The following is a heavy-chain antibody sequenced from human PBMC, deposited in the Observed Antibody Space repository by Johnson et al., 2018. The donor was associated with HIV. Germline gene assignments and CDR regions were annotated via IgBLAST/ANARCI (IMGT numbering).Heavy chain of an antibody. V-gene: IGHV3-15*01. CDR1: GFTFSNAW. J-gene: IGHJ3*02. D-gene: IGHD6-13*01. Sequence: VQLVESGGGLVKPGGSLRLSCAASGFTFSNAWMSWVRQAPGKGLEWVGRIKSKTDGGTTDYAAPVKGRFTISRDDSKNMLYLQMNSLKTEDTAVFYCARDDLGNPFSSYDAFDIWGQGTMVTVSS. CDR3: ARDDLGNPFSSYDAFDI. CDR2: IKSKTDGGTT.